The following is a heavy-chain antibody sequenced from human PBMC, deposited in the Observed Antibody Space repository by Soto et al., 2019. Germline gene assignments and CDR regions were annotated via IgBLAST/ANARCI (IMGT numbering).Heavy chain of an antibody. CDR3: ARNQRAVPTDY. CDR2: ISAYNGNT. CDR1: GYTFTSYG. D-gene: IGHD2-2*01. J-gene: IGHJ4*02. Sequence: QVQLVQSGAEVKKPGASVKVSCKASGYTFTSYGISWVRQAPGQGLEWMGWISAYNGNTNYAQKLQGRITMTTDTSKSTGYMGLRSLRSDDTAVDYCARNQRAVPTDYWGQGTLVTVSS. V-gene: IGHV1-18*01.